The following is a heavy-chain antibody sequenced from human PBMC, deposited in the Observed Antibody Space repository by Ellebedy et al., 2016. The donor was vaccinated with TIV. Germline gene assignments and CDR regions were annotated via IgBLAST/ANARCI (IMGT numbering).Heavy chain of an antibody. CDR2: IYYSGST. Sequence: SETLSLTXTVSGGSISSGGYYWSWICQHPGKGLEWIGYIYYSGSTYYNPSLKSRVTISVDTSKNQFSLKLSSVTAADTAVYYCARGGGGGTMIVVIFDYWGQGTLVTVSS. CDR3: ARGGGGGTMIVVIFDY. D-gene: IGHD3-22*01. J-gene: IGHJ4*02. V-gene: IGHV4-31*03. CDR1: GGSISSGGYY.